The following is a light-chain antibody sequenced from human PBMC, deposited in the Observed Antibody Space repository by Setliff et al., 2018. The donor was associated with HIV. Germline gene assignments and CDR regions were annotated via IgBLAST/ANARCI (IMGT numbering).Light chain of an antibody. CDR3: AAWDDSLNGPV. J-gene: IGLJ2*01. CDR1: SSNIGSNT. V-gene: IGLV1-44*01. CDR2: STS. Sequence: QSVLTQPPSVSGTPGQRLTISCSGGSSNIGSNTVNWYQQVPGTAPKLLIYSTSQRPSGVPDRFSGSKSGTSASLAVSGLQTEDEVDYYCAAWDDSLNGPVFGGGTKGTVL.